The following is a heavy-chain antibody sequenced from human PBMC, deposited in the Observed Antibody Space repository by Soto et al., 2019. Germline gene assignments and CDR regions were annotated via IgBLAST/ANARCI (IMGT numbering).Heavy chain of an antibody. D-gene: IGHD5-12*01. V-gene: IGHV4-34*01. CDR2: INHSGST. CDR3: IGRAYAEGPHSGYDY. J-gene: IGHJ4*02. CDR1: GGSFSGYY. Sequence: SETLSLTCAVYGGSFSGYYWSWIRQPPGKGLEWIGEINHSGSTNYNPSLKSRVTISVDTSKNQFSLKLSSLTAADTAVYYCIGRAYAEGPHSGYDYWGQGTLVTVSS.